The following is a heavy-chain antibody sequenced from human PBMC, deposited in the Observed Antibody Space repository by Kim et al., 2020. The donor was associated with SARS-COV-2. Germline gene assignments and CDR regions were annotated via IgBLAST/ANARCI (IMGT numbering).Heavy chain of an antibody. J-gene: IGHJ6*02. D-gene: IGHD3-10*01. CDR3: ARKLVRGVIGYYGMDV. CDR2: INHSGST. CDR1: GGSFSGYY. V-gene: IGHV4-34*01. Sequence: SETLSLTCAVYGGSFSGYYWSWIRQPPGKGLEWIGEINHSGSTNYNPSLKSRVTISVDTSKNQFSLKLSSVTAADTAVYYCARKLVRGVIGYYGMDVWGQGTTVTVSS.